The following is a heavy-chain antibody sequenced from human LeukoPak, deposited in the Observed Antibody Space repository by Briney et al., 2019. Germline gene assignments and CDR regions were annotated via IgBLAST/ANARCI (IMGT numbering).Heavy chain of an antibody. Sequence: SETLSLTCTVSGGSISRGSYYWNWIRQPAGKGLEWMGRVYNSGSTNYNPSLKSRVTISTDMSKNQFSLKLSSVTAADTAVYYCARQTFGALYFDSWGQGTLVTVSS. J-gene: IGHJ4*02. CDR3: ARQTFGALYFDS. CDR1: GGSISRGSYY. CDR2: VYNSGST. V-gene: IGHV4-61*02. D-gene: IGHD3-10*01.